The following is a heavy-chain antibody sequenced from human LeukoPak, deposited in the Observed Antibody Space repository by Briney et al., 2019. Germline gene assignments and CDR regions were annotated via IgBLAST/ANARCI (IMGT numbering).Heavy chain of an antibody. J-gene: IGHJ4*02. CDR3: AKDVQGVSDY. Sequence: GSLRLSCAASGFTFSSYEMNWVRQAPGKGLEWVSYISSSGSTIYYADSVKGRFTISRDNSNNTVYLQMNSLKTEDTALYYCAKDVQGVSDYWGQGTLVTVSS. CDR1: GFTFSSYE. CDR2: ISSSGSTI. V-gene: IGHV3-48*03. D-gene: IGHD1-1*01.